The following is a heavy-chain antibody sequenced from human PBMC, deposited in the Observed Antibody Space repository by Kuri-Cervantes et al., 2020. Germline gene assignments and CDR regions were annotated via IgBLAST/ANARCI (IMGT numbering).Heavy chain of an antibody. V-gene: IGHV3-30-3*01. Sequence: GESLKISCAASGFTFSSYAMHWVRQAPGKGLEWVAVISYDGSNKYYVDSVKGRFTISRDNSKNTLYLQMNSLRAEDTAVYYCARDLRLRLDAFDIWGQGTMVTVSS. D-gene: IGHD3-16*01. CDR2: ISYDGSNK. CDR1: GFTFSSYA. CDR3: ARDLRLRLDAFDI. J-gene: IGHJ3*02.